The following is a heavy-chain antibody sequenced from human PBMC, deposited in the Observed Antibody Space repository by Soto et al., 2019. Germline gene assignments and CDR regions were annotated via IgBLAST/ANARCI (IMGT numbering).Heavy chain of an antibody. D-gene: IGHD5-12*01. CDR3: ARDDIVATINWFHP. V-gene: IGHV1-69*04. J-gene: IGHJ5*02. CDR1: GGTFSSYT. CDR2: IIPILGIA. Sequence: ASVKVSWKASGGTFSSYTISWVRQAPGQGLEWMGRIIPILGIANYAQKFQGRVTITADKSTSTAYMELSSLRSEDTAVYYCARDDIVATINWFHPWGQRTLVNVSS.